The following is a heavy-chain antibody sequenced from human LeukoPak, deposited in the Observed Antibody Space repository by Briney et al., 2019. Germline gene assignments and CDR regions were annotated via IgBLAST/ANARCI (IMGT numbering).Heavy chain of an antibody. CDR1: GFTFSSYG. CDR2: IRYDGSNK. V-gene: IGHV3-30*02. Sequence: GGSLRLSCAASGFTFSSYGMHWVRQAPGKGLEWVAFIRYDGSNKYYADSVKGRFPISRDNAKNTLYLQMNSLRVEDMAVYYCARIIVGATGIDYWGQGTLVTVSS. D-gene: IGHD1-26*01. CDR3: ARIIVGATGIDY. J-gene: IGHJ4*02.